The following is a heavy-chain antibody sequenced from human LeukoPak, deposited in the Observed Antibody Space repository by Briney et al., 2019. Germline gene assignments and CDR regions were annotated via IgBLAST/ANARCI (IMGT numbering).Heavy chain of an antibody. V-gene: IGHV1-69*04. CDR1: GGTFSSYA. CDR2: IIPILGIA. D-gene: IGHD1-26*01. CDR3: ARVRATVPDGQYYFDY. Sequence: GASVKVSCKASGGTFSSYAISWVRQAPGQGLEWMGRIIPILGIANYAQKFQGRVTITADESTSTAYMELSSLRSEDTAVYYCARVRATVPDGQYYFDYWGQGTLVTVSS. J-gene: IGHJ4*02.